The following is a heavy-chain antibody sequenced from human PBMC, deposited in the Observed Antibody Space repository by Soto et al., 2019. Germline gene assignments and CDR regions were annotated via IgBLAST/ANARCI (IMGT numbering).Heavy chain of an antibody. CDR1: GGSISSYY. J-gene: IGHJ4*02. D-gene: IGHD3-9*01. V-gene: IGHV4-59*01. CDR2: IYYSGST. CDR3: ARGPIRYFDWLLNY. Sequence: QVQLQESGPGLVKPSETLSLTCTVSGGSISSYYWSWIRQPPGKGLEWIGYIYYSGSTNYNPSLKSRVTISVDTSKNQFSLKLSSVTAADTAVYYCARGPIRYFDWLLNYWGQGTLVTVSS.